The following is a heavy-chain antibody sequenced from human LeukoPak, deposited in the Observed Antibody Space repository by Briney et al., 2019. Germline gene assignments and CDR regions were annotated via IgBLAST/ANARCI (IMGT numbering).Heavy chain of an antibody. V-gene: IGHV3-23*01. D-gene: IGHD2-2*01. CDR3: AKVLKYQLLPFDY. J-gene: IGHJ4*02. Sequence: GGSLRLSCAASGFTFSSYAMSWVRQAPGKGVEWVSAISGSGGSTYYADSVKGRFTISRDNSKNTLYLQMNSLRAEDTAVYYCAKVLKYQLLPFDYWGQGTLVTVSS. CDR2: ISGSGGST. CDR1: GFTFSSYA.